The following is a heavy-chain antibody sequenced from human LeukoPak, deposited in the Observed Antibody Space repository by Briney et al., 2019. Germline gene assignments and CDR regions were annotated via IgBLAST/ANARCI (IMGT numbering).Heavy chain of an antibody. J-gene: IGHJ3*02. Sequence: SETLSLTCTASGGSINSYYWSWIRQPAGKGLEWIGRIYTSGSTNYNPSLKSRVTISVDTSKNQFSLKLSSVTAADTAVYYCAREAYWQPLAFDIWGQGTMVTVSS. D-gene: IGHD2-21*01. CDR3: AREAYWQPLAFDI. CDR2: IYTSGST. V-gene: IGHV4-4*07. CDR1: GGSINSYY.